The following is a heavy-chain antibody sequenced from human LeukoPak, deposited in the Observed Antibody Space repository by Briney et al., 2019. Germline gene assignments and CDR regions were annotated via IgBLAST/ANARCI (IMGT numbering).Heavy chain of an antibody. CDR3: AELGITMIGGV. CDR2: IFSGGRT. V-gene: IGHV3-53*01. CDR1: GFTFSSYS. D-gene: IGHD3-10*02. J-gene: IGHJ6*04. Sequence: GGSLRLSCAASGFTFSSYSMNWVRQAPGKGLEWVSVIFSGGRTYYADSVKGRFTISRDNSKNTLYLQMNSLRAEDTAVYYCAELGITMIGGVWGKGTTVTISS.